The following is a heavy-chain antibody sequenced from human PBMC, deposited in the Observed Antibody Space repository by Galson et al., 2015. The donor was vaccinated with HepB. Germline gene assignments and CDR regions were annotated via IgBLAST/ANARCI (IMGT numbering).Heavy chain of an antibody. CDR2: IDWDDDK. Sequence: PALVKPTQTLTLTCTFSGFSLSTSGMCVSWIRQPPGKALEWLALIDWDDDKYYSTSLKTRLTISKDTSKNQVVLTMTNMDPVDTATYYCARIPVLGCSGWLAPTEDVWGQGTTVTVSS. J-gene: IGHJ6*02. CDR1: GFSLSTSGMC. V-gene: IGHV2-70*01. CDR3: ARIPVLGCSGWLAPTEDV. D-gene: IGHD6-19*01.